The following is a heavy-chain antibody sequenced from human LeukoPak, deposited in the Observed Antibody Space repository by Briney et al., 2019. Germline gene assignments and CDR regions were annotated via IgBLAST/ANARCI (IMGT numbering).Heavy chain of an antibody. D-gene: IGHD6-19*01. CDR3: TKPGIAVAGTDYYMDV. J-gene: IGHJ6*03. V-gene: IGHV3-15*01. Sequence: GGSLRLSCVASGFTFSDHSMMWVRQAPGKGLEWVGRIKSKTDGGTTDYAAPVKGRFTISRDDSKNTLYLQMNSLKTEDTAVYYCTKPGIAVAGTDYYMDVWGKGTTVTVSS. CDR2: IKSKTDGGTT. CDR1: GFTFSDHS.